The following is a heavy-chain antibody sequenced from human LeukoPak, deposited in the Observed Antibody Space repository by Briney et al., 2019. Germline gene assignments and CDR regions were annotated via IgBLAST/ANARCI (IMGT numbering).Heavy chain of an antibody. CDR2: VGGGGGDT. J-gene: IGHJ5*02. Sequence: GGPLRLSGAASGFTFRSYAMSWVXQAPGXXLDWXSTVGGGGGDTYSADSVKRRSTISRDNSKNTLDLHMSSLRADDTAVYYCAKYLESGASRYFDPWGQGTLVTVSS. D-gene: IGHD1-14*01. V-gene: IGHV3-23*01. CDR1: GFTFRSYA. CDR3: AKYLESGASRYFDP.